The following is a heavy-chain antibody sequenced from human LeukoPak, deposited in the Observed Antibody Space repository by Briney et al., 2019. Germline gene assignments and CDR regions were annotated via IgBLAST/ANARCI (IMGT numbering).Heavy chain of an antibody. CDR1: DVSISSDNW. D-gene: IGHD2-2*01. CDR2: IFHGGST. V-gene: IGHV4-4*02. J-gene: IGHJ4*02. CDR3: AEVRGGCSRTSCYFEN. Sequence: SGTLSLTCAVSDVSISSDNWWSWVRQSPGKGLEWIGEIFHGGSTNRNPSLKSRVTISIDKSKNQFSLSLTSVTAADTAVYYCAEVRGGCSRTSCYFENWGQGTLITVSS.